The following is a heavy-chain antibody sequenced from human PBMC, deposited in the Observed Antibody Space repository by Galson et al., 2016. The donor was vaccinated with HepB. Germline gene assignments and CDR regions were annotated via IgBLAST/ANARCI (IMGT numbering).Heavy chain of an antibody. J-gene: IGHJ4*02. CDR1: GFTFTKFW. D-gene: IGHD2-21*01. V-gene: IGHV3-74*03. CDR2: INSDDSDI. CDR3: ARGHVANGH. Sequence: SLRLSCAASGFTFTKFWMHWFRQVPGKGPVWIARINSDDSDITYADSVKGRVTVSRDNAKNTEFLQMSGLRVEDTAVYYCARGHVANGHWGQGSMVIVSS.